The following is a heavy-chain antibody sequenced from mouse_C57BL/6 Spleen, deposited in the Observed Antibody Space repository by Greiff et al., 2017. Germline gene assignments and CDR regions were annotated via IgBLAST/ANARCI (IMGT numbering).Heavy chain of an antibody. D-gene: IGHD2-3*01. CDR2: INPSTGGT. J-gene: IGHJ4*01. Sequence: VQLQQSGPELVKPGASVKISCKASGYSFTGYYMNWVKQSPEKSLEWIGEINPSTGGTTYNQKFKAKATLTVDKSSSTAYMQLKSLTSEDSAVYYCARTGGYYVGAMDYWGQGTSVTVSS. CDR3: ARTGGYYVGAMDY. V-gene: IGHV1-42*01. CDR1: GYSFTGYY.